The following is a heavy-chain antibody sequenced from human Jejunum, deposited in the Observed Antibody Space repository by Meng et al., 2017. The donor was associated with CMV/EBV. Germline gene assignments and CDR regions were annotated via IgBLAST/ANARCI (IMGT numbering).Heavy chain of an antibody. Sequence: SVFKFSSYAMRWVRQAEGKGLEWVSAISGSGGSKYYADSVKGRFTISRDNSKNTLYLQMNSLRAEDTAVYYCAKLGIAAAGTVDYWGQGTLVTVSS. CDR1: VFKFSSYA. D-gene: IGHD6-13*01. V-gene: IGHV3-23*01. J-gene: IGHJ4*02. CDR3: AKLGIAAAGTVDY. CDR2: ISGSGGSK.